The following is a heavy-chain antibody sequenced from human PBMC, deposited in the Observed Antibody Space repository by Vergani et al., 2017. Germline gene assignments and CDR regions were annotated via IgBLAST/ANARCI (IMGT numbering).Heavy chain of an antibody. Sequence: QVQLVESGGGVVQPGRSLRLSCAVSGFTFSNYGIHWVRQAPGKGLEWVAIIWYDGNNKYYADSVKGRFTISRDNSKNTVYLQVNSLRAEDTAVYYCAKDGGTEYYYIDVWGKGTTVTVSS. V-gene: IGHV3-33*06. CDR3: AKDGGTEYYYIDV. D-gene: IGHD3-16*01. CDR1: GFTFSNYG. J-gene: IGHJ6*03. CDR2: IWYDGNNK.